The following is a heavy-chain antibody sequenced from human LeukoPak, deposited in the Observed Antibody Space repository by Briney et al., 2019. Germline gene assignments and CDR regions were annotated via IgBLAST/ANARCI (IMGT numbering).Heavy chain of an antibody. V-gene: IGHV3-23*01. CDR2: ISGSGDAT. J-gene: IGHJ4*02. D-gene: IGHD2-15*01. CDR3: AKAEGGL. Sequence: PGGSLRLSCVASGFTFSIYTMTWFRQAPEKGLEWVSSISGSGDATYFADSVRGRFTLSRDNSRNTLFLQMDSLRVDDTAVYYCAKAEGGLWGQGTLVTVSS. CDR1: GFTFSIYT.